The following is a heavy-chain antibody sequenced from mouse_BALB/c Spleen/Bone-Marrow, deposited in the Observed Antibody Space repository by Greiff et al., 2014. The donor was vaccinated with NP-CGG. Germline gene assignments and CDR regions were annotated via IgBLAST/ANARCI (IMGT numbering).Heavy chain of an antibody. CDR2: INSNGGST. V-gene: IGHV5-6-3*01. CDR3: ARERYYDNGGIFEY. CDR1: GFSFSSYG. J-gene: IGHJ2*01. D-gene: IGHD2-4*01. Sequence: VQLKQSGGGLVQPGGSLKLSCAASGFSFSSYGMSWVRQTPDKRLELVATINSNGGSTYYPDSLKGRFTISRDNAKNTLYLQMSILKSEDTAMYYCARERYYDNGGIFEYWGQGTTLTVSS.